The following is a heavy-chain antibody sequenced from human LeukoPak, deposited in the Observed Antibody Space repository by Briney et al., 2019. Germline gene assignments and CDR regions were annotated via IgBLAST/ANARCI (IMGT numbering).Heavy chain of an antibody. D-gene: IGHD6-6*01. Sequence: SVKVSCKASGGTFISYAISWVRQAPGQGLEWMGGIIPIFGTANYAQKFQGRVTITADESTSTAYMELSSLRSEDTAVYYCARAGVAARYYFDYWGQGTLVTVSS. CDR3: ARAGVAARYYFDY. CDR1: GGTFISYA. V-gene: IGHV1-69*13. J-gene: IGHJ4*02. CDR2: IIPIFGTA.